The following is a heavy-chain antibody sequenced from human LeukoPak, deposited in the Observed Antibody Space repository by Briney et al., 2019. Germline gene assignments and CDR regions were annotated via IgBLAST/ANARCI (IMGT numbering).Heavy chain of an antibody. J-gene: IGHJ3*02. Sequence: GGSLRLSCAASGFTFSSYAMSWVRQAPGKGLEWVSAISGSGGSTYYADSVKGRSTISRDNSKNTLYLQMNSLRAEDTAVYYCARQVVARKDAFDICGQGTMVTVSS. CDR1: GFTFSSYA. V-gene: IGHV3-23*01. D-gene: IGHD5-12*01. CDR3: ARQVVARKDAFDI. CDR2: ISGSGGST.